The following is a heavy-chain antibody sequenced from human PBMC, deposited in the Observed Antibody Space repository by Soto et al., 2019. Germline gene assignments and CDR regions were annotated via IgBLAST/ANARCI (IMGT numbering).Heavy chain of an antibody. CDR3: ARENSGYTVDYYYMDV. J-gene: IGHJ6*03. D-gene: IGHD5-12*01. Sequence: PGGSLRLSCAASGFTFSSYWMSWVRQAPGKGLEWVANIKQDGSEKYYVDSVKGRFTIPRDNAKNSLYLQMNSLRAEDTAVYYCARENSGYTVDYYYMDVWGKGTTVTVSS. CDR2: IKQDGSEK. V-gene: IGHV3-7*01. CDR1: GFTFSSYW.